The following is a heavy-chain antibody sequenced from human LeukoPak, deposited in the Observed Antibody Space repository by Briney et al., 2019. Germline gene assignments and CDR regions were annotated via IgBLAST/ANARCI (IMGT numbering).Heavy chain of an antibody. Sequence: GGSLRLSCAASGFTFSSYSMNWVRQAPGKGLEWVSSISSSSSYIYYADSVKGRFTISRDNAKNSLYLQMNSLRAEDTAVYYCAKSIDYYDSSSPSAGWGQGTLVTVSS. CDR1: GFTFSSYS. CDR2: ISSSSSYI. D-gene: IGHD3-22*01. CDR3: AKSIDYYDSSSPSAG. J-gene: IGHJ4*02. V-gene: IGHV3-21*04.